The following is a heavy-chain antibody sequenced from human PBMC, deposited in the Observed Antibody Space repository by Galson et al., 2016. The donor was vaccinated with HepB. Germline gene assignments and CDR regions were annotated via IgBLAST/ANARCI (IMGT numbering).Heavy chain of an antibody. Sequence: SVKVSCKASGYIFSKYGINWVRQAPGQGLEWMGWISENNDTKKYAQKFQGRVALTTDTPTSTAYMELRSLRSDDTAAYYCATSGYYPNWFDPWGQGTLVTVSS. CDR1: GYIFSKYG. V-gene: IGHV1-18*01. J-gene: IGHJ5*02. D-gene: IGHD3-22*01. CDR3: ATSGYYPNWFDP. CDR2: ISENNDTK.